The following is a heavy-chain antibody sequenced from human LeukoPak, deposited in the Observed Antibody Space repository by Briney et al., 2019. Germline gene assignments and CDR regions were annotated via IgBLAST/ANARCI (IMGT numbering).Heavy chain of an antibody. CDR3: ARGAEYYAIGRGYAGYSDY. CDR1: GYSISIGYY. Sequence: SETLSLTCAVSGYSISIGYYWGWIRQPPGKGLEWVGSIYHRGSIYYNPSLRSRVTISLDRSKKKFSLKLPSVTAADTAVYSCARGAEYYAIGRGYAGYSDYWGQGISVTVSS. CDR2: IYHRGSI. V-gene: IGHV4-38-2*01. J-gene: IGHJ4*02. D-gene: IGHD3-3*01.